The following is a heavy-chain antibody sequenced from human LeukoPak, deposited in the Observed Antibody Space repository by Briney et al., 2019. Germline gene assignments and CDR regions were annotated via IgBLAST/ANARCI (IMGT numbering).Heavy chain of an antibody. CDR3: AGGGYCGVSSCFAPLLDW. D-gene: IGHD2-15*01. CDR2: IYNTGTT. V-gene: IGHV4-59*01. CDR1: RGITRYY. Sequence: ASETLSLTCTVSRGITRYYWFWIRQSPGKGLEWVGYIYNTGTTNYNPSLKSRATMSVDTSKSQFSLKLSSVTAADTAIYCCAGGGYCGVSSCFAPLLDWWGQGSPVTVSS. J-gene: IGHJ4*02.